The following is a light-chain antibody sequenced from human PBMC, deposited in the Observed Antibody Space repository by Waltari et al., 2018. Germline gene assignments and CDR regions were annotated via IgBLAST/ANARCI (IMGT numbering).Light chain of an antibody. V-gene: IGKV3-15*01. CDR1: QIVSTN. CDR3: QQYKNWPPLT. J-gene: IGKJ4*01. CDR2: DAS. Sequence: EIVMMQSPATLSVSPGERATISCRASQIVSTNLAWYQHKPGQAPRPLIYDASTRATGIPPRFSGSGSGTEFTLTISSLQPEDFAVYYCQQYKNWPPLTFGGGTKVEIK.